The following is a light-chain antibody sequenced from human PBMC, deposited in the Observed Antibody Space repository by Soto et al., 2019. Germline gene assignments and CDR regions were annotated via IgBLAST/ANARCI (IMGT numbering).Light chain of an antibody. CDR3: AALDDSLNGVV. V-gene: IGLV1-44*01. Sequence: QLVLTQPPSASGTPGQTIAISCSGGSSNIGSHTVNWYQQLPGTAPRLLIYSNTQRPSGVPDRFSGSKSGTSASLAISGLQSEYEGDYYCAALDDSLNGVVFGGGTQLTVL. J-gene: IGLJ2*01. CDR2: SNT. CDR1: SSNIGSHT.